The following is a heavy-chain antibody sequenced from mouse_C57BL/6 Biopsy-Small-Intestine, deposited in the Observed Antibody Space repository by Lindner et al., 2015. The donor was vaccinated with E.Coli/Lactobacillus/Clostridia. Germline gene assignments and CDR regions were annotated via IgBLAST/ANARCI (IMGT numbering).Heavy chain of an antibody. CDR3: ASLTGTKGYFDF. D-gene: IGHD4-1*01. CDR2: IYPFNGLS. Sequence: VQLQESGPELVKPGASVKISCKASGYSFTGYYMNWVKQSHGNILDWIGYIYPFNGLSSYNQKFKGKATLTVDKSSSTAYMELRSLTSDDSAVYYCASLTGTKGYFDFWGQGTTRTVSS. CDR1: GYSFTGYY. J-gene: IGHJ2*01. V-gene: IGHV1-31*01.